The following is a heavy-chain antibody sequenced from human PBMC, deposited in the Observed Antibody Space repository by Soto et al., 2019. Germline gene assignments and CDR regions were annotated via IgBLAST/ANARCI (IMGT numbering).Heavy chain of an antibody. CDR2: IDPNSGVT. J-gene: IGHJ4*02. D-gene: IGHD2-15*01. V-gene: IGHV1-2*04. CDR1: EYTFTDYY. CDR3: ARGPPTYCSGGTCYSGFDY. Sequence: ASVKVYCKASEYTFTDYYIHWVRQATGQGLEWMGWIDPNSGVTDHAPKSQGSVTMTRDTSISTADMELTRLISDDTAVYYCARGPPTYCSGGTCYSGFDYWGQGTLVSVSS.